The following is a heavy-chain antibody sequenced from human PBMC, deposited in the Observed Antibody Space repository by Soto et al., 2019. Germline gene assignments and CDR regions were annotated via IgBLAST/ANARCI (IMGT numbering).Heavy chain of an antibody. J-gene: IGHJ3*02. CDR3: ARGGWYGHIAFDI. V-gene: IGHV1-2*04. CDR1: GYTFTGYY. CDR2: INPNSGGT. Sequence: ASVKVSCKASGYTFTGYYMHWVRQAPGQGLEWMGWINPNSGGTNYAQKFQGWVTMTRDTSISTAYMELSRLRSDDSAVYYCARGGWYGHIAFDIWGQGTMVTV. D-gene: IGHD6-19*01.